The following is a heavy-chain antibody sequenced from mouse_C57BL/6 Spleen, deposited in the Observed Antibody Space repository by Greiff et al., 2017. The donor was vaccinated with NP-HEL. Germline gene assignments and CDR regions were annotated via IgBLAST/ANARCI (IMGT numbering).Heavy chain of an antibody. Sequence: DVMLVESGGGLVKPGGSLKLSCAASGFTFSDYGMHWVRQAPEKGLEWVAYISSGSSTIYYADTVKGRFTISRDNAKNTLFLQMTSLRSEDTAMYYCARDYDEGGFDYWGQGTTLTVSS. V-gene: IGHV5-17*01. CDR1: GFTFSDYG. D-gene: IGHD2-4*01. CDR2: ISSGSSTI. CDR3: ARDYDEGGFDY. J-gene: IGHJ2*01.